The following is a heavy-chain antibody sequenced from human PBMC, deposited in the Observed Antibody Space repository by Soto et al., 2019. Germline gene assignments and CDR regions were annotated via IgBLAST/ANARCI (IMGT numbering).Heavy chain of an antibody. Sequence: EVQLVQSGAEVKKPGESLKISCKGSGYSFTSYWIGWVRQMPGKGLEWMGIIYPGDSDTRYSPSFQGQVTISADKSIXTXCLQWSSLKASDTAMYYCARRLGDDYSNYPSHYFDYWGQGTLVTVSS. CDR3: ARRLGDDYSNYPSHYFDY. V-gene: IGHV5-51*01. CDR2: IYPGDSDT. CDR1: GYSFTSYW. J-gene: IGHJ4*02. D-gene: IGHD4-4*01.